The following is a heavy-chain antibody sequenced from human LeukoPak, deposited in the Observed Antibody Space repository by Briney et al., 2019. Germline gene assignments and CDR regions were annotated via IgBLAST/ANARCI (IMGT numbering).Heavy chain of an antibody. CDR2: INHSGRT. CDR3: ARGVSLDY. J-gene: IGHJ4*02. V-gene: IGHV4-34*01. CDR1: GGSFSGYY. Sequence: PSETLSLTCAVHGGSFSGYYWNWIRQPPGKGLEWIGEINHSGRTNYNPSLKSRVTISGDTSKNQFSLRLASVTAADTAVYYCARGVSLDYWDQGTLVTVSS.